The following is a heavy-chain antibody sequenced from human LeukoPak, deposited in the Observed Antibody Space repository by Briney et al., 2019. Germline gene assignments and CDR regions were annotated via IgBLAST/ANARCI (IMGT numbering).Heavy chain of an antibody. CDR2: IYYSGST. D-gene: IGHD3-9*01. V-gene: IGHV4-59*01. CDR3: ARSNVLRYFDWTADAFDI. Sequence: SETLSLTCTVSGGPISSYYWSWIRQPPGKGLEWIGYIYYSGSTNYNPSLKSRVTISVDTSKNQFSLKLSSVTAADTAVYYCARSNVLRYFDWTADAFDIWGQGTMVTVSS. CDR1: GGPISSYY. J-gene: IGHJ3*02.